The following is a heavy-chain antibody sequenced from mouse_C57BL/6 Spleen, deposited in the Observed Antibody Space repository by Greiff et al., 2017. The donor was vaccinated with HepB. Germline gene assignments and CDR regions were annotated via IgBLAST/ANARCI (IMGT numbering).Heavy chain of an antibody. CDR1: GFTFSDYG. V-gene: IGHV5-17*01. CDR3: ARDGYYGFYAMDY. D-gene: IGHD2-3*01. Sequence: EVQRVESGGGLVKPGGSLKLSCAASGFTFSDYGMHWVRQAPEKGLEWVAYISSGSSTIYYADTVKGRFTISRENAKNTLFLQMTSLRSEDTAMYYCARDGYYGFYAMDYWGQGTSVTVSS. J-gene: IGHJ4*01. CDR2: ISSGSSTI.